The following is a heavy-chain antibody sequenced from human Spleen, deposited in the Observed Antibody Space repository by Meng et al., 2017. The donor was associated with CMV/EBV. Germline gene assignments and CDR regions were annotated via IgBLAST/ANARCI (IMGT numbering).Heavy chain of an antibody. CDR3: ARERLYQPLWGDALDI. J-gene: IGHJ3*02. CDR1: GFTFSRYG. Sequence: GGSLRLSCAASGFTFSRYGMHWVRQAPGKGLEWVSSISSSRSYIYYADSVKGRFTISRDNAKNSLYLQMTSLRAEDTAVYYCARERLYQPLWGDALDIWGQGTMVTVSS. CDR2: ISSSRSYI. D-gene: IGHD2-2*01. V-gene: IGHV3-21*01.